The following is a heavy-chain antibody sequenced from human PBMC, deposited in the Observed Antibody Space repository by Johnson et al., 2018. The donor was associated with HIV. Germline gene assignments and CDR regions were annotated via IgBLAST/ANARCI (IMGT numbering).Heavy chain of an antibody. CDR1: GFTFSSYG. CDR3: ARDMGEMATPIRGLDAFDI. CDR2: IRYDGSNK. J-gene: IGHJ3*02. V-gene: IGHV3-30*02. D-gene: IGHD5-24*01. Sequence: VQLVESGGGVVQPGRSLRLSCAASGFTFSSYGMHWVRQAPGKGLEWVAFIRYDGSNKYYADSVKGRFTISRDNSKNTLYLQMNSLRAEDTAVYYCARDMGEMATPIRGLDAFDIWGQGTMVTVSS.